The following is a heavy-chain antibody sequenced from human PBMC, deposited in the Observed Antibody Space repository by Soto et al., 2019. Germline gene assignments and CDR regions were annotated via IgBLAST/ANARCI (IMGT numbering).Heavy chain of an antibody. Sequence: QLQLQESGSGLVKPSQTLSLTCAVSGGSVSSGGYSWSWIRQPPGKGLEWIEYIYHRVSTYYNPSLNSRVAMSVDRSKDQSSLNLGSVTSADTAVYYCARVPIVWGQGTLVTVYS. CDR3: ARVPIV. D-gene: IGHD3-16*02. J-gene: IGHJ4*02. CDR1: GGSVSSGGYS. V-gene: IGHV4-30-2*01. CDR2: IYHRVST.